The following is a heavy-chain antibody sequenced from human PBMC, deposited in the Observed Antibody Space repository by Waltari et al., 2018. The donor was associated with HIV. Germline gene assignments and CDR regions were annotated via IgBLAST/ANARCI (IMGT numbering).Heavy chain of an antibody. J-gene: IGHJ4*02. V-gene: IGHV4-34*01. CDR3: ARGPSGGGLDY. CDR2: INHSGST. D-gene: IGHD2-15*01. CDR1: GGSFSGYY. Sequence: QVQLQQWGAGLLKPSETLSLTCAVYGGSFSGYYRSWIRQPPGKGLEWIGEINHSGSTNYNPSLKSRVTISVDTSKNQFSLKLSSVTAADTAVYYCARGPSGGGLDYWGQGTLVTVSS.